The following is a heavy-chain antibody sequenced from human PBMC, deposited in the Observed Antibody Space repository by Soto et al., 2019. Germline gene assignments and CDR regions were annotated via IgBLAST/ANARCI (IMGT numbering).Heavy chain of an antibody. D-gene: IGHD6-19*01. J-gene: IGHJ4*02. Sequence: QVQLVQSGAEVKKPGSSVKVSCKASGGTFSSYAISWVRQAPGQGLEWVAVISYDGSNKYYADSVKGRFTISRDNSKNTLYLQMNSLRAEDTAVYYCARLQWLATRSVVDYWGQGTLVTVSS. CDR2: ISYDGSNK. V-gene: IGHV3-30*16. CDR1: GGTFSSYA. CDR3: ARLQWLATRSVVDY.